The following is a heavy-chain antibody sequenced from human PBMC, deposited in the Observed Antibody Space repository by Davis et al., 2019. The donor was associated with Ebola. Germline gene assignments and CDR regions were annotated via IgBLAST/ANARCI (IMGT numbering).Heavy chain of an antibody. CDR3: ARAHYYDSSGYYGY. J-gene: IGHJ4*02. CDR2: IIPILGIA. CDR1: GGTFSSYA. V-gene: IGHV1-69*04. D-gene: IGHD3-22*01. Sequence: AASVKVSCKASGGTFSSYAISWVRQAPGQGLEWMGRIIPILGIANYAQKFQGRVTITADESTSTAYMELRSLRSNDTAVYYCARAHYYDSSGYYGYWGQGTLVTVSS.